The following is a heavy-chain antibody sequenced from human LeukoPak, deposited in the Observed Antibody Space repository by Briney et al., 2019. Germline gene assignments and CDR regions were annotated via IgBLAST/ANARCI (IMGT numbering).Heavy chain of an antibody. Sequence: GGSLRLSCAASGSTVSNNYMSWVRQAPGKGLEWVSVIYSGGGTNYANSVKGRFTVSRDNSKNTLYLQMNSLRAEDTAVYYCARSIGYGPFDYWGQGTLVTVSS. CDR1: GSTVSNNY. CDR3: ARSIGYGPFDY. CDR2: IYSGGGT. D-gene: IGHD5-12*01. J-gene: IGHJ4*02. V-gene: IGHV3-66*02.